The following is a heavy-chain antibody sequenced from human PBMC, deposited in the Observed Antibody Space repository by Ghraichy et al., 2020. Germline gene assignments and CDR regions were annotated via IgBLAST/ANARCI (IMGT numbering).Heavy chain of an antibody. D-gene: IGHD1-26*01. Sequence: LSLTCTVSGGSVISDAYFWTWIRQTPERGLEWIGSTNYNPSLKSRVSMSVDTSKNQFSLRLNSVTAADTAVYYCARGGADGSFDYWGQGTLVTVSS. CDR1: GGSVISDAYF. J-gene: IGHJ4*02. CDR2: T. CDR3: ARGGADGSFDY. V-gene: IGHV4-61*08.